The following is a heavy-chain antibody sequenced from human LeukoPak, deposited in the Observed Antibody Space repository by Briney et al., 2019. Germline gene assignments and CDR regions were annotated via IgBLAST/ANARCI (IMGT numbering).Heavy chain of an antibody. Sequence: ASVKVSCKASGYTFITYGFSWGRQAPGQGLERLGWISAQNGDIRYAQKFQGRLTVTTDTSTSTVYMELTRLRSDDTAVYFWSIPRGGRGRDGTKVVPAPFLDYWGQGTLVTVSS. D-gene: IGHD4-11*01. J-gene: IGHJ4*02. V-gene: IGHV1-18*01. CDR3: SIPRGGRGRDGTKVVPAPFLDY. CDR1: GYTFITYG. CDR2: ISAQNGDI.